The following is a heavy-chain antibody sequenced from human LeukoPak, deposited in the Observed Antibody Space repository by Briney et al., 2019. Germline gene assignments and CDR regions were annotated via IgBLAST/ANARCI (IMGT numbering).Heavy chain of an antibody. J-gene: IGHJ4*02. Sequence: TSETLSLTCTVSGGSISSYYWSWIRQPPGKGLEWVGYISYSGSTNYNPSLKSRVTISVDMSKNQFSLKLSSVTAADTDVYYCARDYDSSGWDYWGQGTLVTVSS. CDR1: GGSISSYY. V-gene: IGHV4-59*01. CDR3: ARDYDSSGWDY. CDR2: ISYSGST. D-gene: IGHD3-22*01.